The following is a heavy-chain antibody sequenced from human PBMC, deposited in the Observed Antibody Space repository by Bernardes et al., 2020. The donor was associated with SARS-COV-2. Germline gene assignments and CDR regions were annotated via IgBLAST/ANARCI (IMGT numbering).Heavy chain of an antibody. CDR2: FDPEDGEV. CDR3: TTSLSLTVVVYAFDI. CDR1: GYTLTELS. D-gene: IGHD3-22*01. J-gene: IGHJ3*02. V-gene: IGHV1-24*01. Sequence: ASVKVSCKVSGYTLTELSMHWVRQAPGKGLEWMGGFDPEDGEVVYAQKFLGRVTMTADTSTYTSYMELSSLRSDDTAVYYCTTSLSLTVVVYAFDIWGQGTTVIVSS.